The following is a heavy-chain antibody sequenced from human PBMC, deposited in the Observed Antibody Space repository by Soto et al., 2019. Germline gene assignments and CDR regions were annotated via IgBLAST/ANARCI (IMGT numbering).Heavy chain of an antibody. CDR2: VYYSGNT. Sequence: QVQLQESGPGLVKPSQTLSLTCTVSGGSISSGGYYSAWVRQHPGKGLEWIGYVYYSGNTHYNPSLKSRVTIPVDTSKNQFSLKLSSVSAADTAVYYCAREHLTWGQGTLVTVSS. J-gene: IGHJ4*02. V-gene: IGHV4-31*03. CDR3: AREHLT. CDR1: GGSISSGGYY.